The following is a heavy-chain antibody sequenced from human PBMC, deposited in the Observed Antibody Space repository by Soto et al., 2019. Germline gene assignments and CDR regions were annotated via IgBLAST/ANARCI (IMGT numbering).Heavy chain of an antibody. CDR2: VSNTATT. Sequence: PSETLSLTCTVSGASIINYYWAWIRQSPGGGLESIGYVSNTATTTYNPSLKNRFTISFDASKSQFYLKLRSVTAADTAVYYCARDRRGYSSSSPYNWFDPWGQGTLVTVSS. CDR1: GASIINYY. CDR3: ARDRRGYSSSSPYNWFDP. V-gene: IGHV4-59*01. D-gene: IGHD6-6*01. J-gene: IGHJ5*02.